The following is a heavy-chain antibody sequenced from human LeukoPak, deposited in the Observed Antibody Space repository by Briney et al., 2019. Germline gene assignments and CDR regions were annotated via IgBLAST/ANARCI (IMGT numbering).Heavy chain of an antibody. CDR2: IIPIFGTA. D-gene: IGHD3-3*01. Sequence: ASVKVSCKASGGTFSSYAISWVRQAPGQGLELMGGIIPIFGTANYAQKFQGRVTITADQSTSTAYMELSSLRSEDTAVYYCASDFGVVKGYYYYMDVWGKGTTVTVSS. CDR3: ASDFGVVKGYYYYMDV. V-gene: IGHV1-69*13. J-gene: IGHJ6*03. CDR1: GGTFSSYA.